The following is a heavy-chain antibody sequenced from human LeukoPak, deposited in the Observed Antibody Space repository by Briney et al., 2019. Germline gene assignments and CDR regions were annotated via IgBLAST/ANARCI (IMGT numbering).Heavy chain of an antibody. V-gene: IGHV3-48*04. Sequence: AGGSLRLSCAASGFIFRSYVMNWVRQAPGKGLEWVSYISSSSSTIYYADSVKGRFTISRDNAKNSLYLQMNSLRAEDTAVYYCARGLPYCSGGSCYPSTPYYFDYWGQGTLVTVSS. CDR1: GFIFRSYV. D-gene: IGHD2-15*01. CDR2: ISSSSSTI. J-gene: IGHJ4*02. CDR3: ARGLPYCSGGSCYPSTPYYFDY.